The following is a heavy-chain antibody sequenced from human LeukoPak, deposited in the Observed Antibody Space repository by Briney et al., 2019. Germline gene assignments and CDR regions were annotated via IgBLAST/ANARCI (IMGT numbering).Heavy chain of an antibody. CDR3: ARAYCSSTSCYYGYFDY. CDR2: INHSGST. V-gene: IGHV4-34*01. Sequence: PSETLSLTCAVYGGSFSGYYWSWIRQPPGKGLEWIGEINHSGSTNYSPSLKSRVTISADTSKNQFALKLSSVTAADTAVYYCARAYCSSTSCYYGYFDYWGQGTLVTVSS. CDR1: GGSFSGYY. J-gene: IGHJ4*02. D-gene: IGHD2-2*01.